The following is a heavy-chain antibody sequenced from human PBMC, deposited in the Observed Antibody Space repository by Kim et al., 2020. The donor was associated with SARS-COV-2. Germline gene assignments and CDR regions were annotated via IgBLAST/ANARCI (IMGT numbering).Heavy chain of an antibody. D-gene: IGHD3-10*01. Sequence: GGSLRLSCAASGFTFSGSAVHWVRQAPGKGLEWVGRIRTKSNSYATAYAASVKGRFTISRDDSKNTAYLQMNSLKSEDTAVFYCTRDGGFGSPYYYYAMDVWGQGTTVTVSS. V-gene: IGHV3-73*01. CDR1: GFTFSGSA. CDR3: TRDGGFGSPYYYYAMDV. CDR2: IRTKSNSYAT. J-gene: IGHJ6*02.